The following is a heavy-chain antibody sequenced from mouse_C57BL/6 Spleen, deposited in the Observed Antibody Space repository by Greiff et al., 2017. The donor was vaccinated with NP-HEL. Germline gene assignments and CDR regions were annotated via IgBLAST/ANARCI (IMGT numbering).Heavy chain of an antibody. CDR2: IWSGGST. CDR1: GFSLTSYG. V-gene: IGHV2-2*01. D-gene: IGHD2-4*01. Sequence: QVQLQQSGPGLVQPSQSLSITCTVSGFSLTSYGVHWVRQSPGKGLEWLGVIWSGGSTDYNAAFISRLSISKDNSKSQVFFKMNSLQADDTAIYYCASYYDYDEGLAYWGQGTLVTVSA. CDR3: ASYYDYDEGLAY. J-gene: IGHJ3*01.